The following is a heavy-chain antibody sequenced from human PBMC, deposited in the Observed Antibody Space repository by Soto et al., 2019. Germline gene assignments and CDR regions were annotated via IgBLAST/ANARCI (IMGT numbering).Heavy chain of an antibody. D-gene: IGHD6-13*01. CDR1: GGSISSYY. CDR2: IYYSGST. V-gene: IGHV4-59*01. CDR3: AREISSWYRWFDP. Sequence: SQTLSLTCTVSGGSISSYYWSWIRQPPGKGLEWIGYIYYSGSTNYNPSLKSRVTISVDTSKNQFSLKLSSVTAADTAVYYCAREISSWYRWFDPWGQGTLVTVSS. J-gene: IGHJ5*02.